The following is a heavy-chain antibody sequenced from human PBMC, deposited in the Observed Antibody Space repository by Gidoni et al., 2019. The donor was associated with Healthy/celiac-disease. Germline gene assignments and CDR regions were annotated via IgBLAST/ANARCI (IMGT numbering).Heavy chain of an antibody. V-gene: IGHV4-39*01. CDR2: IHYSGST. CDR3: ARRDIAVAGTGYFDY. CDR1: GGSISSSSYY. J-gene: IGHJ4*02. Sequence: QLQLQESGPGLVKPSETLSLTCTVSGGSISSSSYYWGWIRQPPGKGLEWIGSIHYSGSTYYNPSLKSRVTISVDTSKNQFSLKLSSVTAADTAVYYCARRDIAVAGTGYFDYWGQGTLVTVSS. D-gene: IGHD6-19*01.